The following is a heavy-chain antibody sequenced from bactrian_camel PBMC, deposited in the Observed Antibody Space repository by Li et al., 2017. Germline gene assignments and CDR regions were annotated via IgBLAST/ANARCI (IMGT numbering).Heavy chain of an antibody. CDR3: AKAENYWSDYSD. CDR1: GFTFSSYA. D-gene: IGHD2*01. CDR2: INSVGETT. Sequence: PLVESGGGLVQPGGSLRLSCAASGFTFSSYAMTRVRQAPGKGLEWVSIINSVGETTYYADSVKGRFTISRDNTKNTLYLQLYSLKTEDTAMYYCAKAENYWSDYSDWGLGTQVTVS. V-gene: IGHV3S31*01. J-gene: IGHJ4*01.